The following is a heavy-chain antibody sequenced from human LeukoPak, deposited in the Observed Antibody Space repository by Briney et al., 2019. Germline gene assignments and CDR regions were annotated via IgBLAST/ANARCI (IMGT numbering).Heavy chain of an antibody. V-gene: IGHV1-18*01. Sequence: GASVKVSCTASGYTFSNFGISWVRQAPGQGLEWMGWISGYNDDTHSAQKFQGRVTMTTDTSTNTAYMDMRSLRSDDTAMYYCAKDFYNSGGRWYDCFDIWGQGTMVTVSS. CDR1: GYTFSNFG. D-gene: IGHD2-15*01. CDR2: ISGYNDDT. J-gene: IGHJ3*02. CDR3: AKDFYNSGGRWYDCFDI.